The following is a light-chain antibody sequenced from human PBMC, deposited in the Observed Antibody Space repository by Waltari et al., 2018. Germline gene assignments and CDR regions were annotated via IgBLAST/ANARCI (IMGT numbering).Light chain of an antibody. V-gene: IGKV1-5*03. CDR3: QQYHTDFLT. J-gene: IGKJ4*01. Sequence: DIQMTQSPSTRSASVGDRVTMTCRASQGIENWLAWYQQKPGQAPKVIIYKSSTSESGVPSRFSGSGFGTEFTLTISSLQPDDFATYYCQQYHTDFLTFGGGTKVEIK. CDR1: QGIENW. CDR2: KSS.